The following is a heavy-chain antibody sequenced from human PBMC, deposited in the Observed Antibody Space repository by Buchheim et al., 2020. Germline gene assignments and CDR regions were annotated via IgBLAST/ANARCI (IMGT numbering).Heavy chain of an antibody. D-gene: IGHD6-13*01. CDR3: AKGSQTASGILDY. CDR2: IWYGGSNK. CDR1: GFTFSSYG. Sequence: QVQLVESGGGVVQPGRSLRLSCAASGFTFSSYGMHWVRQAPGKGLEWVAVIWYGGSNKYYADPVKGRFTISRDNSKSRLYLQLNSLRVEDTALYYCAKGSQTASGILDYWGQGTL. J-gene: IGHJ4*02. V-gene: IGHV3-33*06.